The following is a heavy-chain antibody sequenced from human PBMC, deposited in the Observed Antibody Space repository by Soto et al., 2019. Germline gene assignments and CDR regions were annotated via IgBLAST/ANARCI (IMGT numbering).Heavy chain of an antibody. D-gene: IGHD6-6*01. V-gene: IGHV3-23*01. Sequence: GGSLRLACAASGFTFSSYAMSWVRQAPGRGLEWVSIISGNGGSTYYAASVKGRFTISRGNTKNTLYLQMDSLTAEDTAVYYCAKGSEFSNSYTLDFDFWGQGALVTVSS. CDR3: AKGSEFSNSYTLDFDF. CDR1: GFTFSSYA. J-gene: IGHJ4*02. CDR2: ISGNGGST.